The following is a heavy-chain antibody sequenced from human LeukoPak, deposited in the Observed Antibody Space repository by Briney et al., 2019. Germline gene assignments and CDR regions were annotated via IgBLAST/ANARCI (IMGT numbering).Heavy chain of an antibody. J-gene: IGHJ4*02. CDR1: GFTFSSYS. D-gene: IGHD4-17*01. Sequence: PGGSLRLSCAASGFTFSSYSMNWVRQAPGKGLEWVSSISSSSSYIYYADSVKGRFTISRDNAKNSLYLQMNSLRAEDTAVYYCARGRYGDYYFDYWGQGTLVNVSS. V-gene: IGHV3-21*01. CDR3: ARGRYGDYYFDY. CDR2: ISSSSSYI.